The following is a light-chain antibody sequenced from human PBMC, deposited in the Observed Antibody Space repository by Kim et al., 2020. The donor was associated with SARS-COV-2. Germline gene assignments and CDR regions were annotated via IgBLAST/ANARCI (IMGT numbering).Light chain of an antibody. CDR1: QGISTY. Sequence: SASGGDQVTLTYRASQGISTYLACYQQEPGKVPKRLIYSASSLQSGVPSRFSGSGSGTEFTLTISSLQPEDFVTYDCLQHHTYPYTFGQGTKLEI. CDR2: SAS. J-gene: IGKJ2*01. V-gene: IGKV1-17*03. CDR3: LQHHTYPYT.